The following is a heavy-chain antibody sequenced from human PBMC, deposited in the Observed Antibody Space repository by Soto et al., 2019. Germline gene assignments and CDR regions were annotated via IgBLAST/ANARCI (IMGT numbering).Heavy chain of an antibody. J-gene: IGHJ4*02. CDR1: GGSISSGGYY. V-gene: IGHV4-31*03. CDR3: ARGDYGGNSGHDY. D-gene: IGHD4-17*01. CDR2: IYYSGST. Sequence: QVQLQESGPGLVKPSQTLSLTCTVSGGSISSGGYYWSWIRQHPGKGLEWIGYIYYSGSTYYNPSLNSGATISVDTYKNQFPLKLSSVTAADTAVYYCARGDYGGNSGHDYWGQGTLVTVSS.